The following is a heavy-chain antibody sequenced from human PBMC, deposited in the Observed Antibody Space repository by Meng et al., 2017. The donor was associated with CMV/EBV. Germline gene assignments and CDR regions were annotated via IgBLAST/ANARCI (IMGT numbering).Heavy chain of an antibody. CDR1: GFTFSSYL. J-gene: IGHJ5*02. D-gene: IGHD7-27*01. CDR2: INGDGSST. V-gene: IGHV3-74*01. Sequence: EVQLVEAGGGLVQPGGSLRLSCSASGFTFSSYLMHWVRQAPGKGLVWVSRINGDGSSTSYADSVKGRFTISRDNAKNTLYLQMNSLRAEDTAVYYCARDRLLGWFDPWGQGTLVTVSS. CDR3: ARDRLLGWFDP.